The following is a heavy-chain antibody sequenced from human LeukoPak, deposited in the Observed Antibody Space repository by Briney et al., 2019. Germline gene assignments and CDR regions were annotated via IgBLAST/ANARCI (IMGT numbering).Heavy chain of an antibody. Sequence: SETLSLTCTVSGGSISSGGYYWSWIRQHPGKGLEWIGYIYYSGSTYSNPSLKSRVTISVDTSKNQFSLKLSSVTAADTAVYYCARGPRYCSSTSCPKTRNSRAFDYWGQGTLVTVSS. CDR1: GGSISSGGYY. J-gene: IGHJ4*02. V-gene: IGHV4-31*03. D-gene: IGHD2-2*01. CDR3: ARGPRYCSSTSCPKTRNSRAFDY. CDR2: IYYSGST.